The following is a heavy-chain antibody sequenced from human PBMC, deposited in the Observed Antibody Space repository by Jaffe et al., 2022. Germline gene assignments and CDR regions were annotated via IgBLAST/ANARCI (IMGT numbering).Heavy chain of an antibody. CDR2: INAGNGNT. CDR1: GYTFTSYA. D-gene: IGHD6-19*01. J-gene: IGHJ5*02. V-gene: IGHV1-3*01. CDR3: ARDNDLAVAGHWFDP. Sequence: QVQLVQSGAEVKKPGASVKVSCKASGYTFTSYAMHWVRQAPGQRLEWMGWINAGNGNTKYSQKFQGRVTITRDTSASTAYMELSSLRSEDTAVYYCARDNDLAVAGHWFDPWGQGTLVTVSS.